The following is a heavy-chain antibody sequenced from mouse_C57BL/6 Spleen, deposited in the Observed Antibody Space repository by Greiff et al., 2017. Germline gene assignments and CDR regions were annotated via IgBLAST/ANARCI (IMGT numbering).Heavy chain of an antibody. D-gene: IGHD2-1*01. J-gene: IGHJ1*03. CDR2: IYPRDGST. Sequence: QVQLQQSGPELVKPGASVKLSCKASGYTFTSSDINWVKQRPGQGLEWIGWIYPRDGSTKYNEKFKGKATLTVDTSSSTAYMELHSLTSEDSAVYFCARRSYGNYVWYFEVWGTGTTVTVSS. CDR3: ARRSYGNYVWYFEV. V-gene: IGHV1-85*01. CDR1: GYTFTSSD.